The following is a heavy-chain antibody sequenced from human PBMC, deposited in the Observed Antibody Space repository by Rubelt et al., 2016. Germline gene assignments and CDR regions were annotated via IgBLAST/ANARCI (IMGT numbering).Heavy chain of an antibody. Sequence: QITLKESGPTLVKPTQTLTLTCTFSGFSLSTGGEGVGWIRQPPGKALEWLALIYWDDEKRSSPSLKSRLTITKETSKNQLVLTMTNMNPVDTAASYCGHSRSRYYYDSSGDEYYFDYWGQGTLVTVSS. CDR3: GHSRSRYYYDSSGDEYYFDY. J-gene: IGHJ4*02. D-gene: IGHD3-22*01. V-gene: IGHV2-5*02. CDR1: GFSLSTGGEG. CDR2: IYWDDEK.